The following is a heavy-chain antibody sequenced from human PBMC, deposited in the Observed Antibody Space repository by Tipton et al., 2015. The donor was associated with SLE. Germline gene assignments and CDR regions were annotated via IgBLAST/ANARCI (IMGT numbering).Heavy chain of an antibody. CDR3: ARGYSGIWFDP. CDR2: IYHSGCT. Sequence: TLSLTCTVSGGSISSGSYYWSWIRQPPGKGLEWIGYIYHSGCTYYNPSLKSRVSISVDTSKNQFSLRLSSVTAADTALYYCARGYSGIWFDPWGQGTLVTVSS. V-gene: IGHV4-30-2*02. CDR1: GGSISSGSYY. D-gene: IGHD1-26*01. J-gene: IGHJ5*02.